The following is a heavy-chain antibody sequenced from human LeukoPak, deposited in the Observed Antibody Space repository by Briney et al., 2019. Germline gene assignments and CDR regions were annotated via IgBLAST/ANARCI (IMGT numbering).Heavy chain of an antibody. CDR1: GGSISSSSYY. Sequence: SETLSLTCTVSGGSISSSSYYWGWIRQPPGKGLEWIGSIYYSGSTYYNPSLKSRVTISVDTSKNQFSLKLSSVTAADTAVYYCARQRGRGGDYWGQGTLVTVSS. CDR3: ARQRGRGGDY. CDR2: IYYSGST. V-gene: IGHV4-39*07. D-gene: IGHD3-16*01. J-gene: IGHJ4*02.